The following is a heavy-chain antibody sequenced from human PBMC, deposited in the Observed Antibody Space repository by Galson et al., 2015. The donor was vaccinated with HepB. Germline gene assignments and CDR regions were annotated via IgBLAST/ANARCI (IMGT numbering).Heavy chain of an antibody. Sequence: SAKVSCRASGLTFTNAAEQRVRQTRAPRLEWIGWIVVGSGNTNYAQKFQERVTITRDMSTSTAYMELSSLRSEDTAVYYCAAILDIVVVPAATPTRDNWFDPWGQGTLVTVSS. CDR1: GLTFTNAA. CDR3: AAILDIVVVPAATPTRDNWFDP. J-gene: IGHJ5*02. V-gene: IGHV1-58*01. D-gene: IGHD2-2*02. CDR2: IVVGSGNT.